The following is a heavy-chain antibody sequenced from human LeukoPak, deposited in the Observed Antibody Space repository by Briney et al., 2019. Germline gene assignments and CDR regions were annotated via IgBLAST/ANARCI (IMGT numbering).Heavy chain of an antibody. V-gene: IGHV3-7*01. Sequence: GGSLRLSCAASGFTFSSYWMSWVRQAPGKGLEWVAHIKQDGSEKYYVDSVKGRFTISRDNAKNSLYLQMNSLRAEDTAVYYCARDTDYYGSGSYYGNDYWGQGTLVTVSS. J-gene: IGHJ4*02. CDR3: ARDTDYYGSGSYYGNDY. D-gene: IGHD3-10*01. CDR2: IKQDGSEK. CDR1: GFTFSSYW.